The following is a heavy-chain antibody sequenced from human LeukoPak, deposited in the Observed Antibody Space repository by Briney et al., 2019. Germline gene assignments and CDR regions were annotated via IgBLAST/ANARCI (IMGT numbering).Heavy chain of an antibody. J-gene: IGHJ6*03. Sequence: SETLSLTCAVSGYSISSGYYWGWIRQPPGKGLEWIGSIYHSGSTYYNPSLKSRVTISVDTSKDQFSLMLSSVTAADTAVYYCARVTIGYYYYFYYMDVWGKGTTCTVSS. D-gene: IGHD3-3*01. CDR1: GYSISSGYY. CDR3: ARVTIGYYYYFYYMDV. CDR2: IYHSGST. V-gene: IGHV4-38-2*01.